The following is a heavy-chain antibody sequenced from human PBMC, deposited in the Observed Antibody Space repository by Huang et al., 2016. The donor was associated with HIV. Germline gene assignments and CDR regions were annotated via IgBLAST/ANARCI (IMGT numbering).Heavy chain of an antibody. CDR1: GYTFNGYW. V-gene: IGHV5-51*01. CDR3: ARQGVGDFVVEPTGLGAFDI. D-gene: IGHD2-2*01. Sequence: EVQLVQSGAVVKKPGESLKISCKGSGYTFNGYWIGWVRQMPGKGREWMGCIYPVDSDTTSSPSFQGQVTISADKSISTAYLQWSGLKASDTAMYYCARQGVGDFVVEPTGLGAFDIWGQGTMVTVSS. CDR2: IYPVDSDT. J-gene: IGHJ3*02.